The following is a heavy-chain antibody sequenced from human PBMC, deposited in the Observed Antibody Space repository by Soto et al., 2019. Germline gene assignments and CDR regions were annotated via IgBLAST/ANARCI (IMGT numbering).Heavy chain of an antibody. CDR3: AKPPDYNWNDY. Sequence: GGSLRLSCAASGFTFSRYPMSWVRQAPGKGLEWVSAISGSGGSTYYADSVKGRFTISRDNSKNTLYLQMNSLRAEDTAVYYCAKPPDYNWNDYWGQGTLVTVSS. D-gene: IGHD1-20*01. V-gene: IGHV3-23*01. CDR1: GFTFSRYP. J-gene: IGHJ4*02. CDR2: ISGSGGST.